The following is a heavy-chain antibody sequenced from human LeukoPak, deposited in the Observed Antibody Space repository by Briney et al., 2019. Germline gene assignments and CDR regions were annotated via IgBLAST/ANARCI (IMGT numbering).Heavy chain of an antibody. D-gene: IGHD3-22*01. J-gene: IGHJ5*02. V-gene: IGHV4-4*07. CDR2: IYTSGST. CDR1: GGSISSYY. CDR3: ARDASYYYDSSGYSPLNWFDP. Sequence: PSETLSLTCTVSGGSISSYYWSWIRQPAGKGLEWIGRIYTSGSTNYNPSLKSRVTMSVDTSKNQFSLKLSSVTAADTAVYYCARDASYYYDSSGYSPLNWFDPWGQGTLVTVSS.